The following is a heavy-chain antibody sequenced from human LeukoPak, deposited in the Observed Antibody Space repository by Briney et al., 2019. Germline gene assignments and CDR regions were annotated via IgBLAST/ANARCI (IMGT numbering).Heavy chain of an antibody. Sequence: GGSLRLSCVASGFTFSSFAMSWVRQAPGKGLEWVSAISGRGGSTYYADSVKGRFTISRDNSKNTLYLQMNSLRAEDTAVYYCARDRVLYSSSWYTWFDPWGQGTLVTVSS. V-gene: IGHV3-23*01. CDR1: GFTFSSFA. D-gene: IGHD6-13*01. J-gene: IGHJ5*02. CDR2: ISGRGGST. CDR3: ARDRVLYSSSWYTWFDP.